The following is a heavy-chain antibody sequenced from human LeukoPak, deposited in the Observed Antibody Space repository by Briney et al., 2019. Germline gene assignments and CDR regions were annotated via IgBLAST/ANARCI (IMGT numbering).Heavy chain of an antibody. J-gene: IGHJ6*03. Sequence: TGGSLRLSCAASGFTLSSYAMSLVRQGPGKGLEWVSSISSSSSYIYYADSVKGRFTISRDNAKNSLYLQMNSLKAEDTAVYYCARDAGGRPSGYMDVWGKGTTVTISS. CDR2: ISSSSSYI. CDR1: GFTLSSYA. V-gene: IGHV3-21*01. D-gene: IGHD1-26*01. CDR3: ARDAGGRPSGYMDV.